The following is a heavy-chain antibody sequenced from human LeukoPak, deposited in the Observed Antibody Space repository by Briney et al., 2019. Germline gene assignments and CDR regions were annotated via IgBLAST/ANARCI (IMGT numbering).Heavy chain of an antibody. V-gene: IGHV3-23*01. CDR1: GFTFSSYA. J-gene: IGHJ5*02. CDR2: ISGSGGST. D-gene: IGHD6-13*01. CDR3: AKDGRGDSSSWYGGNWFDP. Sequence: GGSLRLSCAASGFTFSSYAMSWVRQAPGKGLEWVSAISGSGGSTYYADSVKGRFTISRDNSKNTLYLQMNSLRAEDTAVYYCAKDGRGDSSSWYGGNWFDPWGQGTLVTVSS.